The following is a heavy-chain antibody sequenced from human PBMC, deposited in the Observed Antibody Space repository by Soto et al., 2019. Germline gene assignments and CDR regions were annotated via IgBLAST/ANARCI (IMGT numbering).Heavy chain of an antibody. V-gene: IGHV4-30-4*01. CDR2: INYSGLT. J-gene: IGHJ4*02. CDR3: ARGFFNYGDSLYFFDD. D-gene: IGHD2-21*02. Sequence: QVQLQESGPRLVKPSQTLSLTCPVSGGSISSGDHYWTWIRQPPGKGLEWIGYINYSGLTYYTPSLRSRLTITIDTSKNKFSLNVSSVTAADTAVYYCARGFFNYGDSLYFFDDWGQGILVTVSS. CDR1: GGSISSGDHY.